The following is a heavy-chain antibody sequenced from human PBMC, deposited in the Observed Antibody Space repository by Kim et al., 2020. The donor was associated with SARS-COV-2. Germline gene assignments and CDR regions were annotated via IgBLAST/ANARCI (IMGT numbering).Heavy chain of an antibody. CDR3: ARDREAAAAVSNYYYYYGMDV. CDR2: TYYRSKWYN. J-gene: IGHJ6*02. CDR1: GDSVSSNSAA. Sequence: SQTLSLTCAISGDSVSSNSAAWNWIRQSPSRGLEWLGRTYYRSKWYNDYAVSVKSRITINPDTSKNQFSLQPNSVTPEDTAVYYCARDREAAAAVSNYYYYYGMDVWGQGTTVTVSS. V-gene: IGHV6-1*01. D-gene: IGHD6-13*01.